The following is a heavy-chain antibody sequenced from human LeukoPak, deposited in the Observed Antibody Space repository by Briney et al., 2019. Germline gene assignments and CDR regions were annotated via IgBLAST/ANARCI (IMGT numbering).Heavy chain of an antibody. CDR2: IYHSGIT. CDR1: DYSISSGYGYY. J-gene: IGHJ5*02. CDR3: ATNPSASGAAGTVS. Sequence: SETLSLTCTVSDYSISSGYGYYWGWIRQPPGKGLEWIGNIYHSGITYYNHFNSSLKSRVTISIDTSKNQFSLKLSSVTAADTAVYYCATNPSASGAAGTVSWGQGTLVTVSS. D-gene: IGHD6-13*01. V-gene: IGHV4-38-2*02.